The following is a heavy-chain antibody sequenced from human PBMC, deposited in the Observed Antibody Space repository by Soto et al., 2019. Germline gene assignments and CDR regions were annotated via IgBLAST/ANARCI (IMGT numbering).Heavy chain of an antibody. J-gene: IGHJ6*02. D-gene: IGHD1-1*01. CDR2: IKSKTDGGTT. CDR1: GFTFSNAW. CDR3: ARRVGNANYGMDV. Sequence: GGSLRLSCAASGFTFSNAWMNWVRQAPGKGLEWVGRIKSKTDGGTTDYAAPVKGRFTISRDDSKNTLYLQMNSLKTEDTAMYYCARRVGNANYGMDVWGQGTTVTVSS. V-gene: IGHV3-15*07.